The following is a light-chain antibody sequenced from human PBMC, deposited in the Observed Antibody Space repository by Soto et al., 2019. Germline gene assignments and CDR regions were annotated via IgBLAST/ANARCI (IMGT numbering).Light chain of an antibody. V-gene: IGLV2-14*01. CDR2: DVS. Sequence: QSVLTQPASVSGSPGQSISISCTGTGSDVGGYNYVSWYQQHPGKAPKVMIYDVSNRPSGVSNRFSGSKSGSTASLTISGLQAEDEADYYCSSYTSASTPLVFGGGTKVTVL. J-gene: IGLJ2*01. CDR1: GSDVGGYNY. CDR3: SSYTSASTPLV.